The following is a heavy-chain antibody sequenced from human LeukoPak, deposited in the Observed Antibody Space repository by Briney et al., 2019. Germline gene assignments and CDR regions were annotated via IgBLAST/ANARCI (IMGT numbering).Heavy chain of an antibody. V-gene: IGHV3-33*01. CDR1: VLNVNRYD. D-gene: IGHD3-16*02. CDR3: AREGDSRWGELSP. J-gene: IGHJ1*01. Sequence: AGGTLRLPWGECVLNVNRYDIHGLRNATNKGLEWVAVIWYDGSEQYFADSVKGRFILSRDNSKSTSDLQMDSLRAEDTAVYYCAREGDSRWGELSPWGQGTLVPVSA. CDR2: IWYDGSEQ.